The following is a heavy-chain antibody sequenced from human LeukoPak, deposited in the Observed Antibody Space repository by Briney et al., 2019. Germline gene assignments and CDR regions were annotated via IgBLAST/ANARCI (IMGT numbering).Heavy chain of an antibody. V-gene: IGHV4-34*01. D-gene: IGHD3-16*01. CDR2: INHSGST. Sequence: KSSETLSLTCAVYGGSFSGYYWSWIRQPPGKGLEWIGEINHSGSTNYNPSLKSRVTISVDTSKNQFSLKLSSVTAADTAVYYCARHGGYYFDYWGQGNLVTVSS. CDR1: GGSFSGYY. J-gene: IGHJ4*02. CDR3: ARHGGYYFDY.